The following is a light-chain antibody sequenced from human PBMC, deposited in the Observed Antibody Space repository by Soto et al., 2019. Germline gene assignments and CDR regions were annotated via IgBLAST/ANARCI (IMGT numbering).Light chain of an antibody. CDR1: QSISSW. CDR3: HQYNSQWT. CDR2: KAS. Sequence: IPVTQSPSTLSAYVGDRVTITCRASQSISSWLAWYQQKPGRAPKLLIYKASSLESGVPSRFSGSGSGTEFTLTISSLQPDDFATYYCHQYNSQWTFGHGTKVDI. V-gene: IGKV1-5*03. J-gene: IGKJ1*01.